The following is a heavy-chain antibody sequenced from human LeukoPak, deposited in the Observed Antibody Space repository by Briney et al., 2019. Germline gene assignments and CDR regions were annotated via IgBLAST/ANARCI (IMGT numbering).Heavy chain of an antibody. D-gene: IGHD3-3*02. CDR3: AREISRTGAFDI. V-gene: IGHV3-23*01. Sequence: GGSLRLSCVASGFAFSSLSMSWVRQAPGKGLEGVSDISASADNTHYADSVKGRFTISRDNSKNTLYLQMNSLRAEDTAVYYCAREISRTGAFDIWGQGTMVTVSS. J-gene: IGHJ3*02. CDR1: GFAFSSLS. CDR2: ISASADNT.